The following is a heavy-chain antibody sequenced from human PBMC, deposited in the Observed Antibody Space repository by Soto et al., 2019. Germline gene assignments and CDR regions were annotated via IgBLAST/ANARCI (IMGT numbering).Heavy chain of an antibody. CDR1: GFTVSSNY. CDR2: IYSGGST. V-gene: IGHV3-53*04. Sequence: PGGSLRLSCAASGFTVSSNYMSWVRQAPGKGLEWVSVIYSGGSTYYADSVKGRFTISRHNSKNTLYLQMNSLRAEDTAVYYCAREHGSGWYDWYDYWGEITLVTVSS. CDR3: AREHGSGWYDWYDY. D-gene: IGHD6-19*01. J-gene: IGHJ4*02.